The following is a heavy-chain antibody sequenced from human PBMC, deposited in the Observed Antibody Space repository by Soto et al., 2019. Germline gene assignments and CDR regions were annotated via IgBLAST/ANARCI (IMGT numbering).Heavy chain of an antibody. V-gene: IGHV4-30-2*01. CDR1: GGSISSGGYS. J-gene: IGHJ5*02. CDR3: ASHGGYCSSTCGYRGSWFDP. D-gene: IGHD2-2*01. Sequence: QLQLQESGSGLVKPSQTLSLTCAVSGGSISSGGYSWSWIRQPPGKGLEWIGYIYHSGSTYYNPSLKSRVTIAVDRSKNHFSLKLSSVTAADTAVYYSASHGGYCSSTCGYRGSWFDPWGQGTLVTVSS. CDR2: IYHSGST.